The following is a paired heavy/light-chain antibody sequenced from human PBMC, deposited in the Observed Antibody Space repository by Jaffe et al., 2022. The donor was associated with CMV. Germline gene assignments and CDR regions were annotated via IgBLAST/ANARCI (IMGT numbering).Light chain of an antibody. V-gene: IGKV3-15*01. CDR2: GAS. CDR1: QSVSSN. J-gene: IGKJ1*01. CDR3: QQYNNWPT. Sequence: EIVMTQSPATLSVSPGERATLSCRASQSVSSNLAWYQQKPGQAPRLLIYGASTRATGIPARFSGSGSGTEFTLTISSLQSEDFAVYYCQQYNNWPTFGQGTKVEIK.
Heavy chain of an antibody. CDR3: ASEGCSGGSCYSASYYYYYGMDV. V-gene: IGHV1-69*01. D-gene: IGHD2-15*01. Sequence: QVQLVQSGAEVKKPGSSVKVSCKASGGTFSSYAISWVRQAPGQGLEWMGGIIPIFGTANYAQKFQGRVTITADESTSTAYMELSSLRSEDTAVYYCASEGCSGGSCYSASYYYYYGMDVWGQGTTVTVSS. CDR2: IIPIFGTA. CDR1: GGTFSSYA. J-gene: IGHJ6*02.